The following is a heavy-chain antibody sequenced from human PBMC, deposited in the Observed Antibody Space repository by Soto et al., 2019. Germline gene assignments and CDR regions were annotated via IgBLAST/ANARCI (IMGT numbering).Heavy chain of an antibody. D-gene: IGHD6-13*01. V-gene: IGHV1-46*01. Sequence: ASVKVSCKASGGTFSSYAISWVRQAPGQGLEWMGIIIPIGGTTSYAQKFQGRVTMTRDTSTSTVYMELSSLRSEDTAVYYCARRIAAVEHDAFDIWGQGTMVTVSS. CDR1: GGTFSSYA. CDR2: IIPIGGTT. J-gene: IGHJ3*02. CDR3: ARRIAAVEHDAFDI.